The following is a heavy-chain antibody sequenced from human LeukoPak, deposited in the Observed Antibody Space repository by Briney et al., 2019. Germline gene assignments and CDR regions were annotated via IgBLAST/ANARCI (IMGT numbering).Heavy chain of an antibody. D-gene: IGHD1-1*01. Sequence: SETLSLTCTVSGGSISSYYWSWIRQPPGKGLEWIGHISYSGSTNFNPSLKSRVTISADTSKNQFSLKLSSVTAADTAVYYCAREGTAGTNLNWFDPWGQGTLVTVSS. CDR1: GGSISSYY. CDR3: AREGTAGTNLNWFDP. CDR2: ISYSGST. J-gene: IGHJ5*02. V-gene: IGHV4-59*01.